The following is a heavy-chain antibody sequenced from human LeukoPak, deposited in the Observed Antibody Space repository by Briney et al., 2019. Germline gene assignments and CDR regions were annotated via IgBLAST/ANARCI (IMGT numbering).Heavy chain of an antibody. CDR1: GFTFSSYA. CDR3: ARDRDYGGKIDPDDVWYFDL. J-gene: IGHJ2*01. CDR2: IFYDGSIQ. V-gene: IGHV3-30*04. Sequence: GGSLRLSCAASGFTFSSYAMHWVRQAPGKGLEWVAVIFYDGSIQYYAYSVRDRFTISRDNSKNTLYLQMNSLRGEDTAVYYCARDRDYGGKIDPDDVWYFDLWGRGTLVTVSS. D-gene: IGHD4-23*01.